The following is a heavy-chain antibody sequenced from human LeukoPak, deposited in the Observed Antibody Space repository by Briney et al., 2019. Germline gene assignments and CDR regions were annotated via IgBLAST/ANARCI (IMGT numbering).Heavy chain of an antibody. J-gene: IGHJ5*02. CDR1: VGSISSYY. Sequence: SETLSLTFTVPVGSISSYYWSWIRQPPGKGLEWIGYIYYSGSTNYKPPLKSRVTISVDTSNNQFSLKLSSVTAADTAVYYCARKGEHRDWFDPWGQGTLVTVSS. V-gene: IGHV4-59*01. D-gene: IGHD1/OR15-1a*01. CDR2: IYYSGST. CDR3: ARKGEHRDWFDP.